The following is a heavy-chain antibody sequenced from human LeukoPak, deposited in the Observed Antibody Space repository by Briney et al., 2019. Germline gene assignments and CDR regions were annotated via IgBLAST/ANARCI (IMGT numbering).Heavy chain of an antibody. D-gene: IGHD1-26*01. V-gene: IGHV3-21*01. J-gene: IGHJ4*02. CDR3: ARGVWDRKTIDY. CDR1: GFTFSSYS. CDR2: ISSSSSYI. Sequence: KTGGSLRLSCAASGFTFSSYSMNWVRQAPGKGLEWVSSISSSSSYIYYADSVKGRFTISRDNAKNSLYLQMNSLRAEDTAVYYCARGVWDRKTIDYWGQGTLVTVSS.